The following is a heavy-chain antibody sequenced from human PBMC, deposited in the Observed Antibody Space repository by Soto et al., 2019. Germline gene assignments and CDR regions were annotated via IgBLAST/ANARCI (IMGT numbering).Heavy chain of an antibody. V-gene: IGHV6-1*01. CDR1: GDSVSSNSAA. CDR3: ASSILTPDCSGGSCYSDFDY. D-gene: IGHD2-15*01. Sequence: SQTLSLTCAISGDSVSSNSAAWNWIRQSPSRGLEWLGRTYYRSKWYNDYAVSVKSRITINPDTSKNQFSMQLNSVTPEDKAVYDCASSILTPDCSGGSCYSDFDYWGQGTLVTVSS. J-gene: IGHJ4*02. CDR2: TYYRSKWYN.